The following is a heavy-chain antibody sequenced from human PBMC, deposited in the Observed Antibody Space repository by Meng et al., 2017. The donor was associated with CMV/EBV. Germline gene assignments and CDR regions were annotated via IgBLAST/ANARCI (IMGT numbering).Heavy chain of an antibody. J-gene: IGHJ4*02. D-gene: IGHD3-22*01. Sequence: SGFTFSDYYMSWIRQDPGKGLEWVSYISSSSSYTNYADSVKGRFTISRDNAKNSLYLQMNSLRAEDTAVYYCARDGYNYYYDSSGPDYWGQGTLVTVSS. CDR2: ISSSSSYT. V-gene: IGHV3-11*06. CDR3: ARDGYNYYYDSSGPDY. CDR1: GFTFSDYY.